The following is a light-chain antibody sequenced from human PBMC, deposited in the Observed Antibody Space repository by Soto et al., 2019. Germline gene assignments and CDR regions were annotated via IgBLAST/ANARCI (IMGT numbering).Light chain of an antibody. V-gene: IGKV3-20*01. J-gene: IGKJ1*01. CDR3: EQYDGLPRT. Sequence: EIGLTQSPGTLSLTPGERATLSCRASQNIRNNYLSWYQQKPGQAPRLLIYGVSNRATGIPNRFSGSDSGTNFTLTINGLEPEDFAVYYCEQYDGLPRTFGQRTKVDIK. CDR1: QNIRNNY. CDR2: GVS.